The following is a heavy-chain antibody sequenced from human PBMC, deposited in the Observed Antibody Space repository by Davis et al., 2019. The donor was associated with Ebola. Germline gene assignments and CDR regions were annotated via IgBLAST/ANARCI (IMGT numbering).Heavy chain of an antibody. J-gene: IGHJ4*02. CDR3: ARGTRSAGY. Sequence: ASVKVSCKTSGYTFTTYGITWVRQATGQALEWMGWLNPNSGNTGYAQKFQGRVTMTRNTSISTAYMELSSLRSEDTAVYYCARGTRSAGYWGQGTLVTVSS. CDR1: GYTFTTYG. V-gene: IGHV1-8*02. CDR2: LNPNSGNT.